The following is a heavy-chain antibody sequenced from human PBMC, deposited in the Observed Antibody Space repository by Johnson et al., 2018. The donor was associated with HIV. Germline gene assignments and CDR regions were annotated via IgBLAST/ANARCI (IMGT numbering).Heavy chain of an antibody. CDR3: ARAPEVRGIDAFDI. CDR2: ITRSGNTV. Sequence: QVQLVESGGGLVNPGGSLRLSCAASGFSFSDYYMSWIRQAPGKGLEWVSYITRSGNTVYYADSVKGRFTISRDNAKNSLSLQMNILTAEDTAVYYCARAPEVRGIDAFDIWGQGTMVTVSS. CDR1: GFSFSDYY. V-gene: IGHV3-11*04. J-gene: IGHJ3*02. D-gene: IGHD3-10*01.